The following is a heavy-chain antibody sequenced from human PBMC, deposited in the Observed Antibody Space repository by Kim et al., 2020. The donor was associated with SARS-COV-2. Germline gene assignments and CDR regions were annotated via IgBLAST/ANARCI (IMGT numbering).Heavy chain of an antibody. D-gene: IGHD3-3*01. CDR3: ASRYYDFWSGRYGMDV. V-gene: IGHV4-39*01. CDR1: GGSISSSSYY. Sequence: SETLSLTCTVFGGSISSSSYYWGWIRQPPGKGLEWIGSIYYSGSTYYNPSLKSRVTISVDTSKNQFSLKLSSVTAADTAMYYCASRYYDFWSGRYGMDVWGQGTTVTVSS. J-gene: IGHJ6*02. CDR2: IYYSGST.